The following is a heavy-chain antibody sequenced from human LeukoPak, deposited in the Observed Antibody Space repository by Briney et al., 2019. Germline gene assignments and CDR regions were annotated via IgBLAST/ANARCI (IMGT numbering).Heavy chain of an antibody. J-gene: IGHJ4*02. CDR2: IYYSGST. D-gene: IGHD3-22*01. CDR3: ARREGSYYYDSSGYFAY. CDR1: GGSISSSSYY. V-gene: IGHV4-39*01. Sequence: SETLSLTCTVSGGSISSSSYYWGWIRQPPGKGLEWIGSIYYSGSTYYNPSLKSRVTISVDTSKNQFSLKLSSVTAADTAVYYCARREGSYYYDSSGYFAYWGQGTLVTVSS.